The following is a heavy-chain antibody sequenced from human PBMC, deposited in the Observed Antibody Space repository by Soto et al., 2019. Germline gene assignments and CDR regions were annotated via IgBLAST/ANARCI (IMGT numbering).Heavy chain of an antibody. D-gene: IGHD2-21*01. CDR3: ARDMTAIDTSR. CDR2: IYHSGST. V-gene: IGHV4-4*02. CDR1: GGSISNSHW. J-gene: IGHJ4*02. Sequence: SETLSLTCTVSGGSISNSHWCCWVRQPPGKGLEWIGEIYHSGSTNYNPSLKSRVTISVDKSKNQFSLKLSSVTAADTAVYYCARDMTAIDTSRWGQGTLVTVS.